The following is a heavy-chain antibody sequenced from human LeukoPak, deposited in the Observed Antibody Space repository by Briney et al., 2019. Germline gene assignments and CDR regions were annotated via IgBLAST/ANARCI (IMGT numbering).Heavy chain of an antibody. D-gene: IGHD6-19*01. CDR3: ARESYSSGWFPIEYFQH. Sequence: SETLSLTCTVSGGSISSYYLSWIRQPAGKGLEWIGRIYTSGSTNYNPSLKSRVTMSVDTSKNQFSLKLSSVTAADTAVYYCARESYSSGWFPIEYFQHWGQGTLVTVSS. CDR2: IYTSGST. J-gene: IGHJ1*01. CDR1: GGSISSYY. V-gene: IGHV4-4*07.